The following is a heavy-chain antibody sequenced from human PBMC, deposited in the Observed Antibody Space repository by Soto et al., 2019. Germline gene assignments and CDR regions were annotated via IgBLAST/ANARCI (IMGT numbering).Heavy chain of an antibody. J-gene: IGHJ4*02. Sequence: ASGTPSPPRTVFGWSVSNWSYYLGRVRPPPGKGLEWIGSVYYSGSTYYNPSLESRVTISVDKSKNQFSLKLMSLSAADTAVYYCGRLEGLATISYYFDYWGQGALVTVSS. V-gene: IGHV4-39*01. CDR2: VYYSGST. CDR3: GRLEGLATISYYFDY. D-gene: IGHD3-9*01. CDR1: GWSVSNWSYY.